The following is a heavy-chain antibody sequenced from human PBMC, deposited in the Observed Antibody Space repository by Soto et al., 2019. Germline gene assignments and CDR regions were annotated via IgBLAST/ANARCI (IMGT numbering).Heavy chain of an antibody. CDR2: ISNDGNSE. J-gene: IGHJ4*02. D-gene: IGHD2-8*02. CDR3: AKTITTGGFSSTGRGALLDN. CDR1: GFTFSAFG. V-gene: IGHV3-30*18. Sequence: ESGGGVVHPGRSLRLSCAASGFTFSAFGMHWVRQAPGKGPEWVAVISNDGNSEHYADSVKGRFTISRDNSKNTFYLQMNSLSVEDTAVYYCAKTITTGGFSSTGRGALLDNWGQGILVSVSS.